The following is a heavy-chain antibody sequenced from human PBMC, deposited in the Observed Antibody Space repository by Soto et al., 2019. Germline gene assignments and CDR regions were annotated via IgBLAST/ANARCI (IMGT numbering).Heavy chain of an antibody. CDR1: GGSFSGYY. CDR3: ARGPITFGGVIVRPFDY. Sequence: TLSLTCAVYGGSFSGYYWSWIRQPPGKGLEWIGEINHSGSTNYNPSLKSRVTISVDTSKNQFSLKLSSVTAADTAVYYCARGPITFGGVIVRPFDYWGQGTLVTVSS. J-gene: IGHJ4*02. CDR2: INHSGST. D-gene: IGHD3-16*02. V-gene: IGHV4-34*01.